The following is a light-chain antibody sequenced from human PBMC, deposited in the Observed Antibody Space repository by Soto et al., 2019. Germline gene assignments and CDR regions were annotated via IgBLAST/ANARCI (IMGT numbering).Light chain of an antibody. CDR3: QQYGRSPIT. CDR1: QSISDT. J-gene: IGKJ5*01. V-gene: IGKV3-20*01. Sequence: HSPATLPVFTGGRATPSCRASQSISDTLAWYQQKPGQAPRLLISGASSRATGIPDRFSGSGSATDFTLTISRLEPEDFALYYCQQYGRSPITFGQGTRLEIK. CDR2: GAS.